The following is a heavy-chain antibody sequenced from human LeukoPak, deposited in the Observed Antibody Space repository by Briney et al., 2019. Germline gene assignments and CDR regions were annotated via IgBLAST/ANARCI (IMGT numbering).Heavy chain of an antibody. CDR2: ISAYNGNT. J-gene: IGHJ3*02. CDR1: GYTFTSYD. V-gene: IGHV1-18*01. D-gene: IGHD6-6*01. CDR3: AREAAQGGAFDI. Sequence: ASVKVSCKASGYTFTSYDISWVRQAPGQGLEWMGWISAYNGNTNYAQKLQGRVTMTTDTSTSTAYMELRSLRSDDTAVYYCAREAAQGGAFDIWGQGTMVTVSS.